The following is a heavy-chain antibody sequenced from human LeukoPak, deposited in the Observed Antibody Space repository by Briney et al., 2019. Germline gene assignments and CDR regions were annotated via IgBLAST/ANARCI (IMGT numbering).Heavy chain of an antibody. V-gene: IGHV4-34*01. CDR2: INHSGST. Sequence: PSETLSLTCAVYGGSFNGYYWSWIRQPPGKGLEWIGEINHSGSTNYNPSLKSRVTISVDTSKNQFSLKLSSVTAADTAVYYCASLITMVRGVIRAERYYYYGMDVWGQGTTVTVSS. D-gene: IGHD3-10*01. J-gene: IGHJ6*02. CDR1: GGSFNGYY. CDR3: ASLITMVRGVIRAERYYYYGMDV.